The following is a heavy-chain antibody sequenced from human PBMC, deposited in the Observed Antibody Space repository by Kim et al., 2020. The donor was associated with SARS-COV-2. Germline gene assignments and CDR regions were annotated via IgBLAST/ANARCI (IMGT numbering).Heavy chain of an antibody. Sequence: SETLSLTCTVSGGSISSSSYYWGWIRQPPGKGLEWIGSIYYSGSTYYNPSLKSRVTISVDTSKNQFSLKLSSVTAADTAVYYCARRRRPGTFNYYYYGMDVWGQGTTVTVSS. J-gene: IGHJ6*02. CDR3: ARRRRPGTFNYYYYGMDV. D-gene: IGHD3-16*01. V-gene: IGHV4-39*01. CDR1: GGSISSSSYY. CDR2: IYYSGST.